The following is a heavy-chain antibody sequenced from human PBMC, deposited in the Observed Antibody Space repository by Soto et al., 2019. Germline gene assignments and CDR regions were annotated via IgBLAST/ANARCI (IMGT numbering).Heavy chain of an antibody. J-gene: IGHJ5*02. Sequence: SETLSLTCGDYDGSFSGSYWTWIRQPPGKGLEWIGEISHSGSTNYDPSLESRVTISIDMSKNQFSLKMTSVTAADTAVYYCARDRRRFYCSGGSCYSGRFDPWGQGTLVTVSS. D-gene: IGHD2-15*01. CDR1: DGSFSGSY. CDR2: ISHSGST. V-gene: IGHV4-34*01. CDR3: ARDRRRFYCSGGSCYSGRFDP.